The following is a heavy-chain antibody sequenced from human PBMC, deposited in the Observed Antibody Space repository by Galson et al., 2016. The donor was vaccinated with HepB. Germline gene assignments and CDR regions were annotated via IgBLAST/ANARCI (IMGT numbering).Heavy chain of an antibody. CDR1: GAPISSGGYY. J-gene: IGHJ2*01. V-gene: IGHV4-31*03. CDR3: ARESDPRLRWSYSDL. CDR2: ISYSGSS. D-gene: IGHD4-23*01. Sequence: TLSLTCNVSGAPISSGGYYWSWIRQHPGKGLEWIGFISYSGSSPYNPSPKSRGIIALDTTLNHFSLNLTSVTAADTAVYFCARESDPRLRWSYSDLWGRGTLVTVSS.